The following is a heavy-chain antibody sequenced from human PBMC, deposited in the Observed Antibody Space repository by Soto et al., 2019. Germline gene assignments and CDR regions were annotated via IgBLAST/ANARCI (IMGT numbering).Heavy chain of an antibody. D-gene: IGHD2-2*01. CDR1: GFTFSSYA. CDR3: AKVLGYCSSTSCPRWFDP. Sequence: PGGSLRLSCAASGFTFSSYAMSWVRQAPGKGLEWVSAISGSGGSTYYADSVKGRFTISRDNSKNTLYLQMNSLRAEDTAVYFCAKVLGYCSSTSCPRWFDPWGQGTLVTVSS. J-gene: IGHJ5*02. CDR2: ISGSGGST. V-gene: IGHV3-23*01.